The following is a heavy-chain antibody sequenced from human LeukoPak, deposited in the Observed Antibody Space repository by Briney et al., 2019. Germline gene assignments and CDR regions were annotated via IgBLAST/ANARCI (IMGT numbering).Heavy chain of an antibody. J-gene: IGHJ4*02. Sequence: SETLSLTCTVSGGSISSHYWSWIRQPPGKGLEWIGYIYYSGSTNYNPSLNSRVTISVDTSRNQFSLKVRSVTAADTAVYYCARHPEYYDILTGYRYYFDYWGQGTLVTVSS. CDR2: IYYSGST. CDR1: GGSISSHY. D-gene: IGHD3-9*01. CDR3: ARHPEYYDILTGYRYYFDY. V-gene: IGHV4-59*11.